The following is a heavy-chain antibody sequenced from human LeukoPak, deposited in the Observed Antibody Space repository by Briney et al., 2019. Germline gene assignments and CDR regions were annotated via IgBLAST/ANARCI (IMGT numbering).Heavy chain of an antibody. CDR3: ALTSRITIFGVDISSYYYYYYGMDV. Sequence: GESLKISCKGSGYSFTSYWISWVRQMPGKGLEWMGRIDPSDSYTNYSPSFQGHVTISADESISTAYLQWSSLRASDTAMYYCALTSRITIFGVDISSYYYYYYGMDVWGQGTTVTVSS. D-gene: IGHD3-3*01. CDR2: IDPSDSYT. V-gene: IGHV5-10-1*01. CDR1: GYSFTSYW. J-gene: IGHJ6*02.